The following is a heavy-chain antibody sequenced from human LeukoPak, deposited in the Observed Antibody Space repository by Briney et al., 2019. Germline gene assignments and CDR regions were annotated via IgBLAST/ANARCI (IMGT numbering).Heavy chain of an antibody. CDR1: GGSISSYY. D-gene: IGHD3-3*01. V-gene: IGHV4-59*08. Sequence: SETLSRTCTVSGGSISSYYWSWIRQPPGKGLEWIGYIYYSGSTNYNPSLKSRVTISVDTSKNQFSLKLSSVTAADTAVYYCARHGRDYDFWSGYSAPFDYWGQGTLVTVSS. CDR3: ARHGRDYDFWSGYSAPFDY. J-gene: IGHJ4*02. CDR2: IYYSGST.